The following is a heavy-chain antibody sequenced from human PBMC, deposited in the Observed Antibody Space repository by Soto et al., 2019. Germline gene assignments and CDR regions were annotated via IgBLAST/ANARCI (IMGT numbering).Heavy chain of an antibody. CDR3: GRTSKFDC. Sequence: QVQLQQWGAGLLKPSETLSLTCAVYCGSFRGYYWSWIRQPPGKGLEWIGEINHSGSTNYNPSLNSRVTMSVATSKNQFSLRLSSVTAADSAVYYCGRTSKFDCWGQGTLVTVSS. D-gene: IGHD6-6*01. CDR2: INHSGST. V-gene: IGHV4-34*01. CDR1: CGSFRGYY. J-gene: IGHJ4*02.